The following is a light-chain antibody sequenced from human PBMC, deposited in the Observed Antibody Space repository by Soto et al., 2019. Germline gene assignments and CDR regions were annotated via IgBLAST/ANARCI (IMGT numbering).Light chain of an antibody. CDR2: DVR. CDR3: SSFTSRHTYV. Sequence: ALAQPASVSGSPGQSITISCSGTSSDVGAYNYVSWYQKNPGKAPKLLIYDVRYRPSGVSDRFSCSKSGNTAYLVISGLQAEDEADYYCSSFTSRHTYVFGSGTKVTVL. CDR1: SSDVGAYNY. V-gene: IGLV2-14*01. J-gene: IGLJ1*01.